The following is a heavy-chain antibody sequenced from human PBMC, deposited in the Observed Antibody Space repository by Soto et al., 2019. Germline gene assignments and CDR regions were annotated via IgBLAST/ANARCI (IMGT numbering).Heavy chain of an antibody. CDR1: GFTFSSYA. Sequence: GGSLRLSGAASGFTFSSYAMTWVRQAPGKGLEWVSAISGGGDSTFYGNSVKGRFTISRDNSKSTLFLQMNSLRAEDTAVYYCAKDTEMADRTPEHLGQGILLTVSS. V-gene: IGHV3-23*01. CDR2: ISGGGDST. J-gene: IGHJ1*01. CDR3: AKDTEMADRTPEH. D-gene: IGHD4-4*01.